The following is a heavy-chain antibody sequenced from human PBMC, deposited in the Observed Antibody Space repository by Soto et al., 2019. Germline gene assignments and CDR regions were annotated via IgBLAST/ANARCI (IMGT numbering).Heavy chain of an antibody. CDR2: IRRSRSII. J-gene: IGHJ4*02. CDR1: GFTFSSYS. Sequence: EVQLVESGGGLVQPGGSLRLSCAASGFTFSSYSMNWVPQAPGKGLEWVSYIRRSRSIIYYSDSVKGRFTISRNNAKKLLYLQMNSLRDDDTAVYYCARDRYCGGDCYSYYFDYWGQGTLVSVSS. D-gene: IGHD2-21*02. V-gene: IGHV3-48*02. CDR3: ARDRYCGGDCYSYYFDY.